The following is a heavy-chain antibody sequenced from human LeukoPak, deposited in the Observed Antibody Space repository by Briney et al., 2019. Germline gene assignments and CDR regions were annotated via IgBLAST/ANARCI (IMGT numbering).Heavy chain of an antibody. CDR2: INPSGGST. V-gene: IGHV1-46*01. CDR3: AREHVWFGEYDP. D-gene: IGHD3-10*01. CDR1: GYTFTSYY. Sequence: ASVKVSCKASGYTFTSYYMHWVRQAPGQGLEWMGIINPSGGSTSYAQKFQGRVTMTRDTSTSTVYMELSSLRSEDTAAYYCAREHVWFGEYDPWGQGTLVTVSS. J-gene: IGHJ5*02.